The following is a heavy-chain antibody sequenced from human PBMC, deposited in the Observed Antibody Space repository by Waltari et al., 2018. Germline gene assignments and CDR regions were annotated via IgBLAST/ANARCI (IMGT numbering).Heavy chain of an antibody. Sequence: QVQLVQSGAEVKKPGSSVKVSCKASGGTFSSYAISWVRQAPGQGLEWMGGIIPIFGTANYAQKFQGRVTITADESTSTAYMELSSLRSEDTAVYYCARAPPRYCSGGSCYFNYFDYWGQGTLVTVSS. CDR2: IIPIFGTA. J-gene: IGHJ4*02. D-gene: IGHD2-15*01. V-gene: IGHV1-69*12. CDR1: GGTFSSYA. CDR3: ARAPPRYCSGGSCYFNYFDY.